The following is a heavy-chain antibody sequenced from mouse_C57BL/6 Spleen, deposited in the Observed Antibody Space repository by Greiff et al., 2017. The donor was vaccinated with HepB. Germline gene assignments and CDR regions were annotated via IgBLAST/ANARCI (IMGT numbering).Heavy chain of an antibody. V-gene: IGHV1-64*01. CDR3: ARSTMVTTPYYYAMDY. Sequence: QVQLQQSGAELVKPGASVKLSCKASGYTFTSYWMHWVKQRPGQGLEWIGMIHPNSGSTNYNEKFKSKATLTVDKSSSTAYMQLSSLTSEDSAVYYCARSTMVTTPYYYAMDYWGQGTSVTVSS. D-gene: IGHD2-2*01. J-gene: IGHJ4*01. CDR1: GYTFTSYW. CDR2: IHPNSGST.